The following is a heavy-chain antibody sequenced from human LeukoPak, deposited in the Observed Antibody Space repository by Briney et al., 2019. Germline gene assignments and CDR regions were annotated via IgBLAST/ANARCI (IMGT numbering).Heavy chain of an antibody. Sequence: SETLSLTCTVSGGSISSYYWSWIRQPPGKGLEWIGYIYYSGSTNYNPSLKSRVTISVDTSKKQFSLKLSSVTAADTAVYYCARIDLKNNWFDPWGQGTLVTVSS. CDR2: IYYSGST. V-gene: IGHV4-59*08. J-gene: IGHJ5*02. CDR1: GGSISSYY. CDR3: ARIDLKNNWFDP.